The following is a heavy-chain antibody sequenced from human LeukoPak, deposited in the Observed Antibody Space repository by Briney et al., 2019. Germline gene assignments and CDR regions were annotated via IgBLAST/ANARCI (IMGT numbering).Heavy chain of an antibody. Sequence: SETLSLTCTVSGGSMSPYHWGWIRQPPGKGLEWIGSIYYSGSTYYNPSLKSRVTISVDTSKNQFSLKLSSVTAADTAVYYCASAIAAAGMGGWFDPWGQGTLVTVSS. V-gene: IGHV4-39*01. CDR3: ASAIAAAGMGGWFDP. J-gene: IGHJ5*02. D-gene: IGHD6-13*01. CDR2: IYYSGST. CDR1: GGSMSPYH.